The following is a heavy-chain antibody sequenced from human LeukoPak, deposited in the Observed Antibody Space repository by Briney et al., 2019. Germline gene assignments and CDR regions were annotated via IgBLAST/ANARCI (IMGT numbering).Heavy chain of an antibody. J-gene: IGHJ4*02. CDR2: IYTSGST. Sequence: SETLSLTCAVYGGSFSGYYWSWIRQPPGKGLEWIGRIYTSGSTNYNPSLKSRVTMSVDTSKNQFSLKLSSVTAADTAVYYCARAPARDRSFDYWGQGTLVTVSS. CDR3: ARAPARDRSFDY. V-gene: IGHV4-59*10. D-gene: IGHD5-24*01. CDR1: GGSFSGYY.